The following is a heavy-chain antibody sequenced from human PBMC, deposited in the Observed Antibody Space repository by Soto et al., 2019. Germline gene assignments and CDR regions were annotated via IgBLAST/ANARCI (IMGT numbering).Heavy chain of an antibody. CDR1: GGSITRGDYY. J-gene: IGHJ4*02. D-gene: IGHD6-13*01. Sequence: SETRSLTCNVSGGSITRGDYYWSWLRQPPGKGLEWIGYIYYRAMPYYNPSLKSRVTISVDTSKNQFSLSMTSVTAADTAVYYCARGSALLFYYFDYWGQGTPVTVSS. V-gene: IGHV4-30-4*01. CDR2: IYYRAMP. CDR3: ARGSALLFYYFDY.